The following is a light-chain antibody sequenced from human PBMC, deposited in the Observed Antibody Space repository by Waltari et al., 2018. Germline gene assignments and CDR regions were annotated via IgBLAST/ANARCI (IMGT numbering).Light chain of an antibody. CDR1: QSVTSIS. Sequence: EIVLTTSPGKLSLSPGERANISCRASQSVTSISLTWYQQKLGQSPILLIYGTSSRAPPLPSPFILSSSVSLFTLTISILDTDDFSVYYSQQYDGEVFTF. V-gene: IGKV3-20*01. CDR3: QQYDGEVFT. CDR2: GTS. J-gene: IGKJ3*01.